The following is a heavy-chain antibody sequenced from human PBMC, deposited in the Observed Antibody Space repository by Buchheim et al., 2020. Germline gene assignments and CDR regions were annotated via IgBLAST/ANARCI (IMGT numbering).Heavy chain of an antibody. CDR3: ARGSYDYVWGSYRNPDWFDP. CDR2: IYYSGST. CDR1: GGSISSGDYY. J-gene: IGHJ5*02. V-gene: IGHV4-30-4*01. D-gene: IGHD3-16*02. Sequence: QVQLQESGPGLVKPSQTLSLTCTVSGGSISSGDYYWSWIRQPPGKGLEWIAYIYYSGSTYYNPSLKSRVTISVDTSKNQFSLKLSSVTAADTAVYYCARGSYDYVWGSYRNPDWFDPWGQGTL.